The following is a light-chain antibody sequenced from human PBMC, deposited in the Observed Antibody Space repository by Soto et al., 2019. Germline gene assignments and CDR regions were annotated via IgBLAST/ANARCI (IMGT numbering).Light chain of an antibody. CDR1: QSVTSNY. V-gene: IGKV3-20*01. Sequence: EIVLTQSPGTLSLSSGESATLSFRASQSVTSNYVAWYQQKPGLPPRLLIFGESNRATGIPDRLSGGVSGTDLNLTISRLEPEDFALYICQQYGSSPYTCGLGT. CDR3: QQYGSSPYT. CDR2: GES. J-gene: IGKJ2*01.